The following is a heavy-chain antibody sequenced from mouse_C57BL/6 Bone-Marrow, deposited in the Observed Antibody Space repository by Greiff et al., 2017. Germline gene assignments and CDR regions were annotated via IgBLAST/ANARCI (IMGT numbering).Heavy chain of an antibody. D-gene: IGHD2-4*01. CDR1: GYTFTNYW. CDR3: ARSYDYDDYTMDY. Sequence: QVQLQQPGAVLVKPGASVKLSCKASGYTFTNYWMHWVKPRPGQGLEWIGMMHPNGGSPDYNEKFKSEATLSVDQSSRTAYMELSSLTSEDSAVYYCARSYDYDDYTMDYWGQGTSVTVSA. J-gene: IGHJ4*01. CDR2: MHPNGGSP. V-gene: IGHV1-64*01.